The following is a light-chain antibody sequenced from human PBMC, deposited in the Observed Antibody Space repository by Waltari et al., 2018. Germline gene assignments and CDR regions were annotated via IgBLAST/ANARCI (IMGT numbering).Light chain of an antibody. CDR1: QSVSGN. CDR2: GAS. J-gene: IGKJ1*01. V-gene: IGKV3-15*01. CDR3: QQYNNWPPWT. Sequence: ELVMTQSPATLSVSPGERATLSCRASQSVSGNLAWYQQKPGQAPRLLIYGASTRATGIPAMFSGSGSGTEFTLTISSLQSEDFGVYYCQQYNNWPPWTFGQGTTVEMK.